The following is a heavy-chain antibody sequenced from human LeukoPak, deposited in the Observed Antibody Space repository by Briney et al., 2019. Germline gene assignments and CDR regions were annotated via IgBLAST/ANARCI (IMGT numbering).Heavy chain of an antibody. CDR1: GFIFSHYG. J-gene: IGHJ4*01. CDR2: IWSDGSNR. D-gene: IGHD4-11*01. V-gene: IGHV3-33*01. Sequence: GGSLRLSCAASGFIFSHYGMHWVRQAPGKGLERVAVIWSDGSNRFYADSVKGRFTISRDNSQNTVFLQMNGLRAEDTAMYYCARDAQRGFDYSNSLEYWGHGTLVTVSS. CDR3: ARDAQRGFDYSNSLEY.